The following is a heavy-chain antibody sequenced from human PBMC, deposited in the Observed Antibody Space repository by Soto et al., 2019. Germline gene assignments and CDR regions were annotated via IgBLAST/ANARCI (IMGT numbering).Heavy chain of an antibody. CDR3: ASRGYDFWSGLDP. D-gene: IGHD3-3*01. Sequence: ASVKVSCKASGYTFTAYGIHWVREAPGQRLEWMGWINTGNGHTKYSQKFQGRVTITRDTSARTAYMELNSLRSEDTAVYYCASRGYDFWSGLDPWGQGTLVTVSS. J-gene: IGHJ5*02. V-gene: IGHV1-3*04. CDR2: INTGNGHT. CDR1: GYTFTAYG.